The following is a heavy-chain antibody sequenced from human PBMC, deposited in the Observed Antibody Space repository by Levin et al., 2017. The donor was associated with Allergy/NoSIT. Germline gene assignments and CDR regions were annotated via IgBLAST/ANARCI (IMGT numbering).Heavy chain of an antibody. CDR3: ARDRVITSGSTYYCYGMDV. D-gene: IGHD2-15*01. J-gene: IGHJ6*02. V-gene: IGHV4-59*01. CDR1: GGSISSYF. Sequence: SQTLSLTCTVSGGSISSYFWSWIRQPPGKGLEWIGYISHSGSCNYNPSLKSRVTISVDTSKNQFSLKLTSVTAADTAVYYCARDRVITSGSTYYCYGMDVWGQGTTVTVSS. CDR2: ISHSGSC.